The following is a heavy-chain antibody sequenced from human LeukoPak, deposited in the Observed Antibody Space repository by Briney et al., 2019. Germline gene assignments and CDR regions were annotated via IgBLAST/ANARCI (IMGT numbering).Heavy chain of an antibody. CDR2: IYYSGST. D-gene: IGHD1-26*01. CDR1: GGSISSSSYY. Sequence: PSETLSLTCTVSGGSISSSSYYWGWIRQPPGKGLEWIGSIYYSGSTYYNPSLKSRVTISVDTSKNQFSLKLSSVTAADTAVYYCARDYLRYSGSSPFDYWGQGTLVTVSS. V-gene: IGHV4-39*07. CDR3: ARDYLRYSGSSPFDY. J-gene: IGHJ4*02.